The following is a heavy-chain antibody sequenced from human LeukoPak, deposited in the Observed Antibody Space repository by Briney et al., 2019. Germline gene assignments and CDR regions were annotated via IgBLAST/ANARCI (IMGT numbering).Heavy chain of an antibody. V-gene: IGHV4-34*01. Sequence: SETLSLTCAVYGGSFSGYYWSWIRQPPGKGLGWIGEINHSGNTNYNPSLKSRVTISVDTSKNQFSLKLSSVTAADTAVYYCARAGAMVAATRYYYYYMDVWGKGTTVTVSS. CDR3: ARAGAMVAATRYYYYYMDV. CDR2: INHSGNT. D-gene: IGHD2-15*01. CDR1: GGSFSGYY. J-gene: IGHJ6*03.